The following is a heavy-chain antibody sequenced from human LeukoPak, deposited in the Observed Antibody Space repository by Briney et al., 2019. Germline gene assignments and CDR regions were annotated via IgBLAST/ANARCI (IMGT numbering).Heavy chain of an antibody. D-gene: IGHD3-10*01. Sequence: PSETLSLTCTVSGGSISSYYWSWIRQPPGKGLEWIGYIYYSGSTNYNPSLKSRVSISVDTSKNQFSLKLSSVTAADTAVYYCARSLLWFGEPGDAFDIWGQGTMVTVSS. J-gene: IGHJ3*02. V-gene: IGHV4-59*01. CDR3: ARSLLWFGEPGDAFDI. CDR1: GGSISSYY. CDR2: IYYSGST.